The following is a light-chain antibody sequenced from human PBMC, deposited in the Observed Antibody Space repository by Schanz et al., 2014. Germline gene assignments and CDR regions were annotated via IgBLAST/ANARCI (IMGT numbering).Light chain of an antibody. J-gene: IGKJ1*01. CDR3: QQYYTTPPA. CDR2: WAS. CDR1: QSLFSNNNNF. Sequence: DIVLTQSPDSLAVSLGDRATINCKSSQSLFSNNNNFLAWYQQKVGQPPKLLIYWASTRESGVPDRFSASGSGTDFTLTISSLQAEDVAVYYCQQYYTTPPAFGQGTKVEIK. V-gene: IGKV4-1*01.